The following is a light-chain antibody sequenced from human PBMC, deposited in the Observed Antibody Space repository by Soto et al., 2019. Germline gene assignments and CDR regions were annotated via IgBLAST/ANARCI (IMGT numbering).Light chain of an antibody. CDR2: GTR. V-gene: IGLV1-40*01. Sequence: QSVLTQPPSVSGAPGQRVTISCTGSSSNIGAGYDVHWYQQLPGTAPKLSIYGTRNRPSGVPDRFSGSKSGTSASLAITGLQAEDEADYYCQSYDSSLSAFYVFGTGTKLTVL. CDR1: SSNIGAGYD. J-gene: IGLJ1*01. CDR3: QSYDSSLSAFYV.